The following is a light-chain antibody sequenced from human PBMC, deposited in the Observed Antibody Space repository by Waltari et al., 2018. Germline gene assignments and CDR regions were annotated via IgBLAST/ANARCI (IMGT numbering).Light chain of an antibody. CDR3: HQDFSPPFT. J-gene: IGKJ3*01. CDR2: WAS. CDR1: QSVSFSSNDKKY. V-gene: IGKV4-1*01. Sequence: EIVLTQSPEYLAVSLGERATLTCKSSQSVSFSSNDKKYLAWYQQRPGQTPRLLVYWASTRDSGVPDRFTGRASGTDFTLTIDRLQAEDVAVYYCHQDFSPPFTFGPGTRVDLK.